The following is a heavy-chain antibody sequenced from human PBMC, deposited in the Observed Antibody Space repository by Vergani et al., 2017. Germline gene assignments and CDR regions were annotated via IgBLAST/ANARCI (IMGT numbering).Heavy chain of an antibody. D-gene: IGHD6-19*01. V-gene: IGHV3-49*03. CDR3: TRDGGGVYSSGGYIDY. CDR2: IRSKAYGGTT. J-gene: IGHJ4*02. CDR1: GFTFGDYA. Sequence: EVQLVESGGGLVQPGRSLRLSCTASGFTFGDYAMSWFRQAPGKGLEWVGFIRSKAYGGTTEYAASVKGRFTISRDDSKSIAYLQMNSLKTEDTAVYYCTRDGGGVYSSGGYIDYWGQGTLVTVSS.